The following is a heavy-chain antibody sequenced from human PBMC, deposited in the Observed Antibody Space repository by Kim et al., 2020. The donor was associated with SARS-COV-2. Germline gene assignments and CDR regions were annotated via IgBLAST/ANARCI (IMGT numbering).Heavy chain of an antibody. D-gene: IGHD1-26*01. CDR3: AKDEYSGSRKFDY. V-gene: IGHV3-23*01. CDR2: ISGSGGNT. Sequence: GGSLRLSCAASGFTFSNYAMSWVRQAPGKGLEWVSTISGSGGNTYSADSVKGRFTISRDNSKSTLYLLMDSLTADDTAFYYCAKDEYSGSRKFDYWGQGTLVTVSS. CDR1: GFTFSNYA. J-gene: IGHJ4*02.